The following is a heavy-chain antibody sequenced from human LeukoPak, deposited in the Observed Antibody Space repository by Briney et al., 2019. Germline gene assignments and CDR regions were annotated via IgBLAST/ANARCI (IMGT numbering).Heavy chain of an antibody. J-gene: IGHJ4*02. CDR3: AKMVRGVITDSYFHY. CDR1: GFTFSTYG. Sequence: GGSLRLSCAASGFTFSTYGMHWVRQAPGKGLEWVAVISNDGSNKYYADSVKGRFTISRDNSKNTLYLQMNSLRAEDTAVYYCAKMVRGVITDSYFHYWGQGTLVTVSS. D-gene: IGHD3-10*01. CDR2: ISNDGSNK. V-gene: IGHV3-30*18.